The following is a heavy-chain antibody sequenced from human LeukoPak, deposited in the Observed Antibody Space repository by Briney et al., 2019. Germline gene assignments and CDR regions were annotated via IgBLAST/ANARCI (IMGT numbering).Heavy chain of an antibody. CDR2: IYYSGST. CDR3: TRSTNLEALDI. CDR1: GGSVSSGSYY. J-gene: IGHJ3*02. D-gene: IGHD2-8*01. V-gene: IGHV4-61*01. Sequence: SSETLSLTRTVSGGSVSSGSYYGRWIRQPPGKELEWIGYIYYSGSTNSNPSLKSRVTISVDTSKSQFSLKLRSVTTADTALYYCTRSTNLEALDIWGQGTMVTVSS.